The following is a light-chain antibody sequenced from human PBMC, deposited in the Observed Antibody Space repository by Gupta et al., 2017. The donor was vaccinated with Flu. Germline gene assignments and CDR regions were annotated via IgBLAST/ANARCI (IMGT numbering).Light chain of an antibody. CDR3: QQDYNLYS. J-gene: IGKJ2*03. Sequence: DIVMTQSLASLSVSLGERATINCRSSQNILYSSNNKNYLAWYQQKPGQPPKLLISWASTRESGVPDRFSGSGSGTDFTLTISRLQAEDVAVYFCQQDYNLYSFGQGTKLEIK. V-gene: IGKV4-1*01. CDR1: QNILYSSNNKNY. CDR2: WAS.